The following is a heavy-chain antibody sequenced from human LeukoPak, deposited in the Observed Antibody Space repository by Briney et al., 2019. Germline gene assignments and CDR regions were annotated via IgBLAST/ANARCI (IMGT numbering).Heavy chain of an antibody. J-gene: IGHJ4*02. Sequence: GGSLRLSCAASGLTFSRYWMSWVRQAPGKGLEWVAIIKQDGSEKYYVDSVKGRFTISRDNAKNSLFLQMNSLRAEDTAVYYCARGGQYAPGVQVYWGQGTLVTVSS. CDR3: ARGGQYAPGVQVY. D-gene: IGHD2-2*01. CDR1: GLTFSRYW. CDR2: IKQDGSEK. V-gene: IGHV3-7*05.